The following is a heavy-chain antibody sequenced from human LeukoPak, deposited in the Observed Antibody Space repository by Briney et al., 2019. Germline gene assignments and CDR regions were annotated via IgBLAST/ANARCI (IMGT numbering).Heavy chain of an antibody. CDR1: GFTFSRCG. D-gene: IGHD5-24*01. CDR2: ISSDGRNT. CDR3: ARTVNSVYYYGMDV. V-gene: IGHV3-30*03. Sequence: GGSLRLSCAASGFTFSRCGTHWVRQAPGKGLDWVTGISSDGRNTYYADSVKGRFTISRDNSKNTLYLQMNSLRAEDTAVYYCARTVNSVYYYGMDVWGQGTTVTVSS. J-gene: IGHJ6*02.